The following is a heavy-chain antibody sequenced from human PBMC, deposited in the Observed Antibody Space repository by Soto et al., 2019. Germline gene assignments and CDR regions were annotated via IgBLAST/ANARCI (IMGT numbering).Heavy chain of an antibody. CDR1: GDSVSSNSAA. CDR3: VRANQDIEYFEY. V-gene: IGHV6-1*01. J-gene: IGHJ4*02. Sequence: QTLPRTCAISGDSVSSNSAAWTWIRQSPSGSLEWLGRTYYRSKWYNDYAVSVKSRININADTSKNQFSLQLNSVTPEDTAVYYFVRANQDIEYFEYWGQGTLVTVSS. D-gene: IGHD5-12*01. CDR2: TYYRSKWYN.